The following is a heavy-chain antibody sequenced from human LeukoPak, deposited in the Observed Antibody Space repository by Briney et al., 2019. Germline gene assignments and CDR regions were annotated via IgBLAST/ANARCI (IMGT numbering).Heavy chain of an antibody. CDR3: ARVKAGDIVDP. CDR2: ISSSSSTI. J-gene: IGHJ5*02. V-gene: IGHV3-48*01. CDR1: GFTFSSYS. Sequence: GGSLRLSCAASGFTFSSYSMNWVRQAPGKGLEWVSYISSSSSTIYYADSVRGRFTISRDNAKNSLYLQMNSLRAEDTAVYYCARVKAGDIVDPWGQGTLVTVSS. D-gene: IGHD2-15*01.